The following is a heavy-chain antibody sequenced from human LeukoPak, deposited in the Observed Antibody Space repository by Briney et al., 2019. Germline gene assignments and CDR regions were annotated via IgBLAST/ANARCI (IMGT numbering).Heavy chain of an antibody. D-gene: IGHD5-12*01. CDR1: GFSLSSSGMC. V-gene: IGHV2-70*11. CDR3: ARNRGYSGYGMDV. J-gene: IGHJ6*02. CDR2: IDWDDDK. Sequence: SGPALVKPTQTLTLTCTFSGFSLSSSGMCVSWIRQPPGKALEWLARIDWDDDKHYTTSLKTRLTISKDTSKNKVVLTMTSMDPVDTATYYCARNRGYSGYGMDVWGQGTTVTVSS.